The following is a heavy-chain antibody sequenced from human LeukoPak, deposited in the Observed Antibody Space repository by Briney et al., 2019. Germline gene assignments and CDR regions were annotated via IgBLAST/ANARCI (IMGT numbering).Heavy chain of an antibody. CDR1: EFTVSTNY. Sequence: GGSLRLSCVASEFTVSTNYMSWVRQAPGKGLEWVSIIHIDGDTHYADSVKGRFTFSRDNSKNTLYLQMNSLRSEDTAVYYCARDGLDSSGPVAFDIWGQGTMVTVSS. CDR3: ARDGLDSSGPVAFDI. D-gene: IGHD3-22*01. J-gene: IGHJ3*02. V-gene: IGHV3-66*01. CDR2: IHIDGDT.